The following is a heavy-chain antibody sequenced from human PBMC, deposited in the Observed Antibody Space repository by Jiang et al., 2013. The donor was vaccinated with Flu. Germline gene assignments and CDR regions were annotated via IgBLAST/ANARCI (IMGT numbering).Heavy chain of an antibody. D-gene: IGHD5-24*01. CDR3: ARVGMATTSYYYYYGMDV. CDR2: IYPGDSDT. V-gene: IGHV5-51*01. Sequence: QLVESGAEVKKPGESLKISCKGSGYSFTSYWIGWVRQMPGKGLEWMGIIYPGDSDTRYSPSFQGQVTISADKSISTAYLQWSSLKASDTAMYYCARVGMATTSYYYYYGMDVWGKGTTVTVSS. CDR1: GYSFTSYW. J-gene: IGHJ6*04.